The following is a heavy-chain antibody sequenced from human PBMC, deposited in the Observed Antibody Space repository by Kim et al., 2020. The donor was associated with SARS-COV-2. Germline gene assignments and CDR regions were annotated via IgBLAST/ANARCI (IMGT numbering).Heavy chain of an antibody. J-gene: IGHJ4*02. Sequence: YNPSLKSRVTISVDTSKNQFSLKLSSVTAADTAVYYCATGIAVAGIYFDYWGQGTLVTVSS. D-gene: IGHD6-19*01. CDR3: ATGIAVAGIYFDY. V-gene: IGHV4-34*01.